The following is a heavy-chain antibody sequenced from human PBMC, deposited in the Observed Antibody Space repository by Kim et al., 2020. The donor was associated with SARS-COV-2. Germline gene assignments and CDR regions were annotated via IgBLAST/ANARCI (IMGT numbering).Heavy chain of an antibody. CDR3: ALTLTRYCSGGSCFDY. J-gene: IGHJ4*02. D-gene: IGHD2-15*01. V-gene: IGHV3-7*03. Sequence: GGSLRLSCAASGFTFSSYWMSWVRQAPGKGLEWVANIKQDGSEKYYVDSVKGRFTISRDNAKNSLYLQMKSLRAEDTAVYYCALTLTRYCSGGSCFDYWGQGTLVTVSS. CDR1: GFTFSSYW. CDR2: IKQDGSEK.